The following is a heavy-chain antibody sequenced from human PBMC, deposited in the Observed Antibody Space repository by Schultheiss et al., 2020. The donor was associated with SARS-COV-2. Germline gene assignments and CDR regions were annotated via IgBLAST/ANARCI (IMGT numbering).Heavy chain of an antibody. Sequence: SQTLSLTCTVSGGSISSGGYYWSWIRQHPGKGLEWIGYIYYSGSTYYNPSLKSLVTISVDTSKNQFSLKLSSVTAADTAVYYCASGNYDFWSPRPEPLDYWGQGTLVTVSS. CDR3: ASGNYDFWSPRPEPLDY. CDR1: GGSISSGGYY. V-gene: IGHV4-31*01. D-gene: IGHD3-3*01. CDR2: IYYSGST. J-gene: IGHJ4*02.